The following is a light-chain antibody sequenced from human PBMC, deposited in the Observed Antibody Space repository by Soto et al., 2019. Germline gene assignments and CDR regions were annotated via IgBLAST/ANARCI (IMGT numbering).Light chain of an antibody. CDR2: DAS. Sequence: IHLTHSPSSLSASVGDRVTITSPASQIIISWLAWYQQKPGKAPKLLIYDASSLESGVPSRFSGSGSGTEFTLTISSLQPDDFATYYCQQYNSYSTFGQGTKVDIK. V-gene: IGKV1-5*01. CDR1: QIIISW. J-gene: IGKJ1*01. CDR3: QQYNSYST.